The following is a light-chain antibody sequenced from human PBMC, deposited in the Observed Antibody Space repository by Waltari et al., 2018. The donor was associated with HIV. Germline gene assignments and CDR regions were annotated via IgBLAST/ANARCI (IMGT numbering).Light chain of an antibody. CDR2: DNN. V-gene: IGLV1-51*01. J-gene: IGLJ2*01. CDR3: GTWDSSLSVVV. CDR1: SSNLVNTS. Sequence: QSVLTHPPSVSAAPGQKVTLPCSGTSSNLVNTSVSCYQQPPGTAPKLLIYDNNKRPSGIPDRFSGSKSGTSATLGITGLQTGDEADYYCGTWDSSLSVVVFGGGTKLTVL.